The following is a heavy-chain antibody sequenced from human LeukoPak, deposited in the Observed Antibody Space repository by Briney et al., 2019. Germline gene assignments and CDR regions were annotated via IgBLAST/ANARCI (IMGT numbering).Heavy chain of an antibody. V-gene: IGHV4-39*01. CDR1: GGSISSSSYY. CDR2: IYYSGST. CDR3: ARHGSSWYYFDY. Sequence: SETLSLTCTVSGGSISSSSYYWGWIRRPPGKGLEWIGSIYYSGSTYYNPSLKSRVTISVDTSKNQFSLKLSSVTAADTAVYYCARHGSSWYYFDYWGQGTLVTVSS. D-gene: IGHD6-13*01. J-gene: IGHJ4*02.